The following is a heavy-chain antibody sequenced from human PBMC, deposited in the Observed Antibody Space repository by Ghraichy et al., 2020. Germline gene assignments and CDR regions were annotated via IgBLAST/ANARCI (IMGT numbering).Heavy chain of an antibody. D-gene: IGHD6-25*01. CDR1: GSTFSSYS. CDR2: ISSSSSYI. CDR3: ARGKLAAYFDY. J-gene: IGHJ4*02. Sequence: GESLNISCAASGSTFSSYSMNWVRQAPGKGLEWVSSISSSSSYIYYADSVKGRFTISRDNAKNSLYLQMNSLRAEDTAVYYCARGKLAAYFDYWGQGTLVTVSS. V-gene: IGHV3-21*01.